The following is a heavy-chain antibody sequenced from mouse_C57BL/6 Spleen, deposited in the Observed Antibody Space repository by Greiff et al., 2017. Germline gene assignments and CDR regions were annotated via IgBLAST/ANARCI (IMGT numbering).Heavy chain of an antibody. V-gene: IGHV2-2*01. CDR3: ARSSYAMDY. CDR2: IWSGGST. Sequence: VQLQQSGPGLVQPSQSLSITCTVSGFSLTSYCVHWVRQSPGKGLEWLGVIWSGGSTDYNAAFISRLSISKDNSKSQVFFKMNSLQADDTAIYYCARSSYAMDYWGQGTSVTVSS. J-gene: IGHJ4*01. CDR1: GFSLTSYC.